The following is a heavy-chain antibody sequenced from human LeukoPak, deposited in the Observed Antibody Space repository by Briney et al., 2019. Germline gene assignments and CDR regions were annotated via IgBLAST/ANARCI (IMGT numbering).Heavy chain of an antibody. J-gene: IGHJ4*02. V-gene: IGHV3-21*01. CDR3: ARRGYHDYSGFDY. CDR1: EFTFSSYS. Sequence: GGSLRLSCAGSEFTFSSYSMNWVRQAPGKGLEWVSSISGSSSDIYYADSVKGRFTISRDNAKNSLYLQMKSLRAEDTAVYYCARRGYHDYSGFDYWGQGTLVTVSS. CDR2: ISGSSSDI. D-gene: IGHD1-26*01.